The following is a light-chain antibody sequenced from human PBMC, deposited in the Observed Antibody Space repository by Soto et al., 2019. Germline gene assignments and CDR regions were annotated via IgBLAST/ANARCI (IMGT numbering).Light chain of an antibody. J-gene: IGKJ1*01. CDR2: DAS. CDR3: QHRSNWSWT. V-gene: IGKV3-11*01. Sequence: EIVLTQSPATLSLSPGERATLSCRASRSVSSYITWYQQKPGQAPRLLIYDASKRATGIPARFSGSGSGTDFTLTISSLESEDFAVYYCQHRSNWSWTFGQGTKVEFK. CDR1: RSVSSY.